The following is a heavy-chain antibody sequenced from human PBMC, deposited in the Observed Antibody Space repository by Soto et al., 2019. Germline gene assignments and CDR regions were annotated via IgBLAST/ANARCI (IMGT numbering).Heavy chain of an antibody. CDR1: GGTFSSYT. V-gene: IGHV1-69*02. CDR2: IIPILGIA. CDR3: ASPGIAADVAHFQH. D-gene: IGHD6-13*01. Sequence: QVQLVQSGAEVKKPGSSVKVSCKASGGTFSSYTISWVRQAPGQGLEWMGRIIPILGIANYAQKFQGRVTITADKSTSTAYMELSSLRSEDTAVYYGASPGIAADVAHFQHWGQGTLVTVSS. J-gene: IGHJ1*01.